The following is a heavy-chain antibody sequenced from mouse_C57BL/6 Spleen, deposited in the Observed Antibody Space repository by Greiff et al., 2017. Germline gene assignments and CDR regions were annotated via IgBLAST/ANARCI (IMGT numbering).Heavy chain of an antibody. J-gene: IGHJ1*03. CDR1: GYTFTSYW. V-gene: IGHV1-64*01. D-gene: IGHD1-1*01. CDR2: IHPNSGST. Sequence: VQLQQPGAELVKPGASVQLSCKASGYTFTSYWMHWVKQRPGQGLEWIGMIHPNSGSTNYNEKFKSKATLTVDKSSSTAYMQLSSLTSEDSAVYYCAREEITTVVATGGYFDVWGTGTTVTVSS. CDR3: AREEITTVVATGGYFDV.